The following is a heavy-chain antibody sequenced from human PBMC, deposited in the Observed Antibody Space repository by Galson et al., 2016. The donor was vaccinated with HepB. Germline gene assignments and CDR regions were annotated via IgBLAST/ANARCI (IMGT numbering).Heavy chain of an antibody. CDR1: GFPISNYP. CDR2: INYNADDT. J-gene: IGHJ4*02. D-gene: IGHD5-24*01. CDR3: ARDAPGDGYNSY. Sequence: SLRLSCAASGFPISNYPMSWIRQVPGQGLEWISTINYNADDTYYADSVKGRFTISRDSSKNTLYLQMNSLTAGDTAIYYCARDAPGDGYNSYWGQGTLLTVSS. V-gene: IGHV3-23*01.